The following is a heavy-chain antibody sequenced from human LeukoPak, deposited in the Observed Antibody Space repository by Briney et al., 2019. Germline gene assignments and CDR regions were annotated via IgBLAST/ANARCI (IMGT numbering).Heavy chain of an antibody. CDR2: IYPRDGST. Sequence: GASVKVSCKASGYTFTSNYIHWVRQAPGQGLEWMGMIYPRDGSTSYAQKFQGRVTVTRDTSTSTVHMELSGLRSEDTAVYYCARDRCSSTSCYRTYYFDYWGQGTLVTVSS. D-gene: IGHD2-2*01. J-gene: IGHJ4*02. CDR1: GYTFTSNY. V-gene: IGHV1-46*01. CDR3: ARDRCSSTSCYRTYYFDY.